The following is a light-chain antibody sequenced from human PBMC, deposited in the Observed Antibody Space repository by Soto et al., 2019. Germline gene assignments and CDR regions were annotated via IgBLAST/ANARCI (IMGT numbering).Light chain of an antibody. V-gene: IGKV3-11*01. J-gene: IGKJ3*01. CDR2: DAS. CDR3: QHRFNWPFT. Sequence: EIVLTQSPATLSLSPGERATLSCRASQSVSSLLAWYQQKPGQAPRLLIYDASNRATGIPARFSGSGSGTDFTLTISSLEPVDFAVYYCQHRFNWPFTFGPGTKVDIK. CDR1: QSVSSL.